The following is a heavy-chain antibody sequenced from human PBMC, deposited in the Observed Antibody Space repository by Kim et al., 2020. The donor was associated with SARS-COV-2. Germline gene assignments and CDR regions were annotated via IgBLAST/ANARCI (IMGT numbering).Heavy chain of an antibody. CDR2: MNPNSGNT. V-gene: IGHV1-8*01. D-gene: IGHD1-7*01. CDR3: ARASVGITGTPLSDFDY. J-gene: IGHJ4*02. Sequence: ASVKVSCKASGYTFTSYDINWVRQATGQGLEWMGWMNPNSGNTGYAQKFQGRVTMTRNTSISTAYMELSSLRSEDTAVYYCARASVGITGTPLSDFDYWGQGTLVTVSS. CDR1: GYTFTSYD.